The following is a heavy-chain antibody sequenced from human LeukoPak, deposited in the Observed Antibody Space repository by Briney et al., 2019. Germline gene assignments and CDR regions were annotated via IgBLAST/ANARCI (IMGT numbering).Heavy chain of an antibody. V-gene: IGHV3-23*01. Sequence: GGSLRLSCAASGFTFSSYAMSWVRQAPGKGLERVSSISGSGGSTYYADSVKGRFTISRDNSKNTLYLQMNSLRAEDTAVYYCAKRNYDFWSGYYRRAENHFDYWGQGALVTVSS. CDR1: GFTFSSYA. D-gene: IGHD3-3*01. CDR3: AKRNYDFWSGYYRRAENHFDY. CDR2: ISGSGGST. J-gene: IGHJ4*02.